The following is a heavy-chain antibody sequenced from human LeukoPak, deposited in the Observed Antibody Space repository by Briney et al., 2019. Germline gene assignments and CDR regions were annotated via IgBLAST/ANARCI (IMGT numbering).Heavy chain of an antibody. CDR3: AREAYCGGDCWGYMDV. D-gene: IGHD2-21*01. CDR1: GFTFSSHW. J-gene: IGHJ6*03. V-gene: IGHV3-7*01. Sequence: PGGSLRLSCAASGFTFSSHWMSWVRQAPGKGLEWVAIIKPDGSKKNYVDSVKGRFTISRDNAKNSLSLQMNSLRAEDTAVYYCAREAYCGGDCWGYMDVWGKGTTVTVSS. CDR2: IKPDGSKK.